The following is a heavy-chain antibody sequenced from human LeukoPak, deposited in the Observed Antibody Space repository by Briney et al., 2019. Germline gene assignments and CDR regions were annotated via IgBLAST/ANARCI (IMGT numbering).Heavy chain of an antibody. CDR1: GYTFTSYD. CDR2: IIPILGIA. Sequence: ASVKVSCKASGYTFTSYDINWVRQATGQGLEWMGRIIPILGIANYAQKFQGRVTITADKFTSTAYMELSSLRSEDTAVYYCARVRRGGYYFSYWGQGTLVTVSS. D-gene: IGHD3-22*01. CDR3: ARVRRGGYYFSY. V-gene: IGHV1-69*04. J-gene: IGHJ4*02.